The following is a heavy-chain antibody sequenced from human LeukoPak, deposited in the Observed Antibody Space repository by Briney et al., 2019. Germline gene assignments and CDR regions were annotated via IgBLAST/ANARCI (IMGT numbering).Heavy chain of an antibody. D-gene: IGHD5-24*01. Sequence: KTSETLSLTCTVSGGSISSGSYYWSWIRQPAGKGLEWIGRIYTSGSTNYNPSLKSRVTISVDTSKNQFSLKLSSVTAADTAGYYCARFPLGGGYPYRGQGTLVTVSS. J-gene: IGHJ4*02. CDR2: IYTSGST. CDR1: GGSISSGSYY. CDR3: ARFPLGGGYPY. V-gene: IGHV4-61*02.